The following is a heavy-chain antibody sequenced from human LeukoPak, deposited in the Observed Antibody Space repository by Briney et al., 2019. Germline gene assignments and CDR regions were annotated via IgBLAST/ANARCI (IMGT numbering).Heavy chain of an antibody. J-gene: IGHJ4*02. CDR2: ISNNGGYT. D-gene: IGHD3-3*01. V-gene: IGHV3-23*01. CDR3: AKEGQITIFGVVITYYFDY. CDR1: GFTFSSSA. Sequence: GGSLRLSCAASGFTFSSSAMSWVRQAPGKGLEWVSAISNNGGYTYYADSVQGRFTISRDNSKSTLCLQMNSLRAEDTAVYYCAKEGQITIFGVVITYYFDYWGQGTLVTVSS.